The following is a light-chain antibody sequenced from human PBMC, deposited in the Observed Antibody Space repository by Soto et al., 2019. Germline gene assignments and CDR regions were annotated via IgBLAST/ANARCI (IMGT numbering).Light chain of an antibody. CDR3: QQYGSSPLT. V-gene: IGKV3-20*01. CDR1: QSVSSSY. J-gene: IGKJ1*01. Sequence: EIVLTQSPGTLSLSPGERATLSCRASQSVSSSYLAWYQQKPGQAPRLLIYGASSRATGIPDMFSGSGSGTDFTLTIRRLEPEDFAVYYCQQYGSSPLTFGQGTKVEIK. CDR2: GAS.